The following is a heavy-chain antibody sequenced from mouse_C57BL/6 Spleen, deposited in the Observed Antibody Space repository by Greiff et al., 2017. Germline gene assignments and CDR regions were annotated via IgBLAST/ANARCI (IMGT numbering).Heavy chain of an antibody. V-gene: IGHV1-26*01. CDR3: AGSMVTTNFDF. CDR2: INPNNGGP. D-gene: IGHD2-2*01. Sequence: VQLQQSGPELVKPGASVKISCKASGYKFTDYYMNWVKQSHGKSLEWIGDINPNNGGPRYNQKFKGKATLTVDKSSSTAYMELRSLTSEYSAVYYCAGSMVTTNFDFWGTGTTVTVSS. J-gene: IGHJ1*03. CDR1: GYKFTDYY.